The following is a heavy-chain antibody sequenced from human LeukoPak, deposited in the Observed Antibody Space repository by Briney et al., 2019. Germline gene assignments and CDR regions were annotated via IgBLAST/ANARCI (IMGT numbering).Heavy chain of an antibody. Sequence: PGGSLRLSCAASGFTVSSNYMSWVRQAPGKGLEWVSVIYSGGSTYYADSVKGRFTISRDNSKNTLYLQMNTLRAEDTAVYYCAKDVSWNWFDPWGQGTLVTVSS. J-gene: IGHJ5*02. CDR2: IYSGGST. CDR3: AKDVSWNWFDP. V-gene: IGHV3-66*01. D-gene: IGHD2-15*01. CDR1: GFTVSSNY.